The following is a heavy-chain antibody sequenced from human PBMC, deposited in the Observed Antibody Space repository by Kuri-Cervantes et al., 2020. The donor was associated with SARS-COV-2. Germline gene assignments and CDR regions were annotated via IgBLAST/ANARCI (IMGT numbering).Heavy chain of an antibody. CDR1: GFTVSSNY. J-gene: IGHJ6*03. CDR2: IYSGGST. D-gene: IGHD2-2*01. Sequence: GESLKISCAASGFTVSSNYMSWVRQAPGKGLEWVSVIYSGGSTYYADSVKGRFTISRDNSKNTLYLQMNSLRAEDTAVYYCARAALYLRQHYYYMDVWGKGTTVTVSS. CDR3: ARAALYLRQHYYYMDV. V-gene: IGHV3-53*01.